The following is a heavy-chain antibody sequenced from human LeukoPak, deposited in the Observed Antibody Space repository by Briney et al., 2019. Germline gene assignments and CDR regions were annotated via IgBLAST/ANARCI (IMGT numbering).Heavy chain of an antibody. CDR2: INTYSGGT. CDR1: GYTLTDYY. CDR3: ARGGCDY. D-gene: IGHD2-15*01. V-gene: IGHV1-2*06. Sequence: ASVKVSCKASGYTLTDYYMHWVRQAPGQGLEWMGQINTYSGGTDYAQKFQGRVTMTRDTSISTAYMELRRLRSDDTAVYYCARGGCDYWGQGTLVTVSS. J-gene: IGHJ4*02.